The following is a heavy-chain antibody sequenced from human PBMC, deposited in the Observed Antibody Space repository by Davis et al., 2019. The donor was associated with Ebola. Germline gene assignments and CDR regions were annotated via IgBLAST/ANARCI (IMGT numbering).Heavy chain of an antibody. CDR1: GFTFSSYS. J-gene: IGHJ6*02. CDR3: ARDKRYCTGGVCYDYYYGMDV. D-gene: IGHD2-8*02. CDR2: ISSSSSYI. V-gene: IGHV3-21*01. Sequence: PGGSLRLSCAASGFTFSSYSMNWVRQAPGKGLEWVSSISSSSSYIYYADSVKGRFTISRDNAKNSLYLQMNSLRAEDTAVYYCARDKRYCTGGVCYDYYYGMDVWGQGTTVTVSS.